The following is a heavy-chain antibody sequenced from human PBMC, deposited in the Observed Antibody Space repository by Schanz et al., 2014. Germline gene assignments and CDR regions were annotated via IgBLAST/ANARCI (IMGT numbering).Heavy chain of an antibody. CDR1: GYSFAAFF. V-gene: IGHV1-2*02. J-gene: IGHJ5*02. CDR3: ARDQTGTTNWFDP. D-gene: IGHD1-7*01. CDR2: INPYSGAT. Sequence: QVQLVQSGAEVRKPGASVRVSFKASGYSFAAFFIHWVRQTPGQGLEWMGCINPYSGATYYAQKFQGRVTLTSDASLTTVYMEVHSLTSDDTAVFFCARDQTGTTNWFDPWGQGTLVTVSS.